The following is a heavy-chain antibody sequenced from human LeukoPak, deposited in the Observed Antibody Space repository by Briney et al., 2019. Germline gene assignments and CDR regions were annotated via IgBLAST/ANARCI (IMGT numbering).Heavy chain of an antibody. CDR3: ARDPVHYYDTSGYWSY. J-gene: IGHJ4*02. D-gene: IGHD3-22*01. CDR2: ISAYDGNT. V-gene: IGHV1-18*01. CDR1: GYSFSSYG. Sequence: AAVKVSCKASGYSFSSYGISWVRQAPGQGLEWMGWISAYDGNTNYAQKLQGRVTMTTDKSTGTAYMELRSLRSDDTAVYYCARDPVHYYDTSGYWSYWGQGTLVTVSS.